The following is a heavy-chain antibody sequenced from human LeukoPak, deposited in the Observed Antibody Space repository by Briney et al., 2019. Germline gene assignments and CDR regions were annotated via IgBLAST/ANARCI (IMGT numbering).Heavy chain of an antibody. V-gene: IGHV4-34*01. D-gene: IGHD6-6*01. CDR3: AKVYSSSSRDAFDV. CDR2: INHSGST. CDR1: GESFSGYY. Sequence: SETLSLTCAVYGESFSGYYWSWVRQSPGKGLEWIGEINHSGSTNYNSSLKSRVTISLDTSKSQFSLRLSSVTAADTAVYYCAKVYSSSSRDAFDVWGQGTMVTVSS. J-gene: IGHJ3*01.